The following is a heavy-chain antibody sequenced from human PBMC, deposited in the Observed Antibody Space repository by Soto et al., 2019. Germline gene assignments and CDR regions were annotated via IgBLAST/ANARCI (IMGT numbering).Heavy chain of an antibody. Sequence: ASVKVSCKASGGTFSSYSISWVLEAPGQGLEWMGGIIPIFGTANYAQKFQGRVTITADESTSTAYMELSSLRSEDTAVYYCARDLEYYDILTGHNGRYNAFDIWGQGTMVTVSS. CDR3: ARDLEYYDILTGHNGRYNAFDI. D-gene: IGHD3-9*01. V-gene: IGHV1-69*13. CDR2: IIPIFGTA. J-gene: IGHJ3*02. CDR1: GGTFSSYS.